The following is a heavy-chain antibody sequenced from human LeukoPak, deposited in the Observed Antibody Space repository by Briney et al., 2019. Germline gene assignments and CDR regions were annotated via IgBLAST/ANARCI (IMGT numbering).Heavy chain of an antibody. CDR3: ARAVWFGELLSLGSYYMDV. J-gene: IGHJ6*03. CDR1: GYTFTSYD. CDR2: MNPNSGNT. V-gene: IGHV1-8*01. D-gene: IGHD3-10*01. Sequence: ASVKVSCKASGYTFTSYDINWVRQATGQGLEWMGWMNPNSGNTGYAQKFQGRVTMTRNTSISTAYMELSSLRSEDTAVYYCARAVWFGELLSLGSYYMDVWGKGTTVTISS.